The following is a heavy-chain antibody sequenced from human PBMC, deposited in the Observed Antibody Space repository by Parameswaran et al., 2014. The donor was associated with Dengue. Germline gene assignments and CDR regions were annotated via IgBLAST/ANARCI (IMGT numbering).Heavy chain of an antibody. CDR2: FDPEDGET. Sequence: WVRQAPGQGLEWMGGFDPEDGETIYAQKFQGRVTMTEDTSTDTAYMELSSLRSEDTAVYYCATVQVLIYGDYSPNKDAFDIWGQGTMVTVSS. D-gene: IGHD4-17*01. CDR3: ATVQVLIYGDYSPNKDAFDI. V-gene: IGHV1-24*01. J-gene: IGHJ3*02.